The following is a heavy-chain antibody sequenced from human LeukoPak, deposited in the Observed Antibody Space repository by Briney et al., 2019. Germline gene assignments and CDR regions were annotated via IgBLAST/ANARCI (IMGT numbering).Heavy chain of an antibody. CDR2: ISTSGYTI. CDR3: ARGGLPGGFDY. Sequence: PGGSLRLSCAASGFTFSSYEMNWVRQAPGKGLEWVSYISTSGYTIYYADSVKGRFTISRDGAKNTLFLQMNSLRDDDTAMYYCARGGLPGGFDYWGQGILVTVSS. J-gene: IGHJ4*02. CDR1: GFTFSSYE. D-gene: IGHD7-27*01. V-gene: IGHV3-48*03.